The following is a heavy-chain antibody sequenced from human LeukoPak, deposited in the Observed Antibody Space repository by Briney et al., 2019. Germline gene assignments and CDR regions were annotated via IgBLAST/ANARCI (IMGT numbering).Heavy chain of an antibody. D-gene: IGHD2-15*01. V-gene: IGHV4-38-2*02. J-gene: IGHJ4*02. CDR3: ARDTDPCSGGSCYPRGIDY. CDR2: IYHSGST. CDR1: GYSISSGYY. Sequence: SETLSLTCTVSGYSISSGYYWGWIRQPPGKGLEWIGSIYHSGSTYYNPSLKSRVTISVDTSKNQFSLKLSSVTAADTAVYYCARDTDPCSGGSCYPRGIDYWGQGTLVTVSS.